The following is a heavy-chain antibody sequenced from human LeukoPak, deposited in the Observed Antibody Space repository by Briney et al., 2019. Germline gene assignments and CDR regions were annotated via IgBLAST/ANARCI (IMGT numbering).Heavy chain of an antibody. D-gene: IGHD3-22*01. CDR1: GGSISSGGYY. Sequence: SQTLSLTCTVSGGSISSGGYYWSWIRQHPGKGLEWIGYIYYSGSTYYNPSLKSRVTISVDTSKNQFSLKLSSVTAADTAVYYCARERTYYYDSNPDYFDYGGQGTLVTVSS. V-gene: IGHV4-31*03. CDR3: ARERTYYYDSNPDYFDY. CDR2: IYYSGST. J-gene: IGHJ4*02.